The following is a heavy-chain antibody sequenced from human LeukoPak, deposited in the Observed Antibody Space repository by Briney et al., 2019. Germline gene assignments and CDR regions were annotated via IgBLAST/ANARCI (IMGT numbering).Heavy chain of an antibody. CDR2: IKQDGSEK. D-gene: IGHD6-13*01. CDR3: AQQLGPRWFDP. Sequence: GGSLRLSCAASGFTFSSYSMSWVRQAPGKGLEWVANIKQDGSEKYYVDSVKGRFTISRDNAKNSLYLQMNSLRAEDTAVYYCAQQLGPRWFDPWGQGTLVTVSS. CDR1: GFTFSSYS. V-gene: IGHV3-7*01. J-gene: IGHJ5*02.